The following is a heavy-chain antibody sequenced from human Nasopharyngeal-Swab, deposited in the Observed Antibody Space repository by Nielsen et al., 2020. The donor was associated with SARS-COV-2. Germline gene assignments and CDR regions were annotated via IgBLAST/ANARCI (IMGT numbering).Heavy chain of an antibody. V-gene: IGHV4-59*08. CDR1: GGSISSYY. J-gene: IGHJ6*02. CDR3: ARRKGYSGYGMDV. D-gene: IGHD5-12*01. Sequence: SETLSLTCTVSGGSISSYYWTWIRQSPGKGLEWIGYIYYSGSTDYNPSLKSRVTISVDTSKNQFSLKLSSVTAADTAVYYCARRKGYSGYGMDVWGQGTTVTVSS. CDR2: IYYSGST.